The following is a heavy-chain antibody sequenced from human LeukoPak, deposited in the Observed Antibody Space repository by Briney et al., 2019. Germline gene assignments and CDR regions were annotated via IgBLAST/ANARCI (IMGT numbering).Heavy chain of an antibody. V-gene: IGHV3-23*01. CDR1: GFTFTNYA. CDR2: LTGSDGTS. Sequence: GGSLRLSCVASGFTFTNYAMSWVRQAPGKGLEWVSALTGSDGTSHYADSVKGRFTISRDNSKNTLYLQVNSLRAEDTAVYYCAKWGDYDILTGYYVPDYWGQGTLVTVSS. CDR3: AKWGDYDILTGYYVPDY. J-gene: IGHJ4*02. D-gene: IGHD3-9*01.